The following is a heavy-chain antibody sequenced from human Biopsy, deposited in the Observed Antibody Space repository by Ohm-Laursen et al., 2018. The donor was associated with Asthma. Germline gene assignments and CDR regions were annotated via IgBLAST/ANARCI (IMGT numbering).Heavy chain of an antibody. CDR1: GDSIDSGDYS. V-gene: IGHV4-30-2*06. J-gene: IGHJ4*02. D-gene: IGHD2-21*02. Sequence: TLSLTWTVSGDSIDSGDYSWTWIRQSPGVGLEWIGYIYRNGNTYYNPTLKNRVTISIDSSKNQFSLRLRSVTAADTAVYYCARGWNCGGDCYSLDSWGQGTLVTVSS. CDR3: ARGWNCGGDCYSLDS. CDR2: IYRNGNT.